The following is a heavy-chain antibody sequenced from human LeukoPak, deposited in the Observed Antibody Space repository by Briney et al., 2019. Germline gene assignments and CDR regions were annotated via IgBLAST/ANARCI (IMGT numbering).Heavy chain of an antibody. V-gene: IGHV3-74*01. CDR2: INSDGSST. D-gene: IGHD3-22*01. J-gene: IGHJ4*02. CDR1: GFTFSSYW. CDR3: AGDSSGYYSWSGFSDY. Sequence: GGSLRLSCAASGFTFSSYWMHWVRQAPEKGLVWVSRINSDGSSTSYADSVKGRFTISRDNAKNTLYLQMNSLRAEDTAVYYCAGDSSGYYSWSGFSDYWGQGTLVTVSS.